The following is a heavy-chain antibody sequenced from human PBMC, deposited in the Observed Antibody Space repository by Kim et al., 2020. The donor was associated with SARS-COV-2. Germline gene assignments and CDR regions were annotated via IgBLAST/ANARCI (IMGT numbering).Heavy chain of an antibody. V-gene: IGHV4-34*01. CDR1: GGSFSGYY. J-gene: IGHJ5*02. CDR3: ARGRSKSRRDYWFDP. Sequence: SETLSLTCAVYGGSFSGYYWSWIRQPPGKGLEWIGEINHSGSTNYNPSLKSRVTISVDTSKNQFSLKLSSVTAADTAVYYCARGRSKSRRDYWFDPWGQGTLVTVSS. CDR2: INHSGST.